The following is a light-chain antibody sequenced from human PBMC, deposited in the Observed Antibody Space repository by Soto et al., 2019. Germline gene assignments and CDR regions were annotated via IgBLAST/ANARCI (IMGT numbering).Light chain of an antibody. Sequence: EILMTQSPSTLSVSPGERATLSCRASQSIRSNLAWYQQKPGQAPRLLIYDASNRATGIPARFSGSGSGTDFTLTINSLEPEDFAVYYCQQRSSWPITFGQGTRLEIK. V-gene: IGKV3-11*01. J-gene: IGKJ5*01. CDR3: QQRSSWPIT. CDR2: DAS. CDR1: QSIRSN.